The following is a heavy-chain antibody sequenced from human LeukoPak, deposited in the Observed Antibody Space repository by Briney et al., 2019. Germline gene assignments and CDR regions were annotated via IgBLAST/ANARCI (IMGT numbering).Heavy chain of an antibody. V-gene: IGHV3-23*01. Sequence: PTGGSLRLSCAASGFIFSSYVMHWARQAPGKGLEWVSNVSGSGRGENTYYADSVKGRFTISRDNSKNTLILQMNSLRAEDTAVYYCTKSGYNRFDYWGQGILVTVSS. D-gene: IGHD5-24*01. CDR3: TKSGYNRFDY. J-gene: IGHJ4*02. CDR2: VSGSGRGENT. CDR1: GFIFSSYV.